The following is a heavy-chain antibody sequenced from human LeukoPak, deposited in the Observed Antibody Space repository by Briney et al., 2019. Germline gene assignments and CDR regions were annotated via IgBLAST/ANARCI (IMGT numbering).Heavy chain of an antibody. J-gene: IGHJ4*02. CDR2: ISGSGGST. Sequence: GGSLRLSRAASGFTFSSYAMSWVRQAPGKGLEWASAISGSGGSTYYADSVKGQFTISRDNSKNTLYLQTNSLRAEDTAVYYCAKTSDYYDSSGYYSAPDPYYFDYWGQGTLVTVSS. D-gene: IGHD3-22*01. CDR3: AKTSDYYDSSGYYSAPDPYYFDY. CDR1: GFTFSSYA. V-gene: IGHV3-23*01.